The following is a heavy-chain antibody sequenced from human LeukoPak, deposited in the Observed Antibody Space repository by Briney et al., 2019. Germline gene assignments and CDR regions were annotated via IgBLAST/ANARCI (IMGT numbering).Heavy chain of an antibody. CDR2: INSDGSST. CDR1: GFTFSSYW. Sequence: PGGSLRLSCAASGFTFSSYWMHWVRQAPGKGLVWVSRINSDGSSTSYADSVKGRFTISRDNAKNTLYLQMNSLRAEDTAVYYCARVRDSSGYGDYWGQGTLVTVSS. CDR3: ARVRDSSGYGDY. D-gene: IGHD6-19*01. J-gene: IGHJ4*02. V-gene: IGHV3-74*01.